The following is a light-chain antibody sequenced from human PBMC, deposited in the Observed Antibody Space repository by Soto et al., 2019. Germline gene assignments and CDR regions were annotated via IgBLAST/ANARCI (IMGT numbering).Light chain of an antibody. CDR2: EVS. V-gene: IGLV2-14*01. CDR3: SSYRTVGPFG. CDR1: SSDVGGYNY. Sequence: QSALTQPASVSGSPGQSIAISCTGTSSDVGGYNYVSWYQQLPGKAPKLLISEVSNRPSGVSHRFSGSKSGNTASLTISGLQAEDEADYYCSSYRTVGPFGFGTGTQLTVL. J-gene: IGLJ1*01.